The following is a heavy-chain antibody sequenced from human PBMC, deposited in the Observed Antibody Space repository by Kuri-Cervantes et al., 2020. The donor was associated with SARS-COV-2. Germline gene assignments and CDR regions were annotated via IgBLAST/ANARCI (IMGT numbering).Heavy chain of an antibody. CDR1: GGTFSSYA. J-gene: IGHJ6*02. D-gene: IGHD4-11*01. CDR3: ASRILKRPLPPTTTVTVPGMDV. CDR2: IIPIFGTA. Sequence: SVKVSCKASGGTFSSYAINWVRQAPGQGLEWMGGIIPIFGTANYAQKFQGRVTITADKSTSTAYMELSSLRSEDTAVYYCASRILKRPLPPTTTVTVPGMDVWGQGTTVTVSS. V-gene: IGHV1-69*06.